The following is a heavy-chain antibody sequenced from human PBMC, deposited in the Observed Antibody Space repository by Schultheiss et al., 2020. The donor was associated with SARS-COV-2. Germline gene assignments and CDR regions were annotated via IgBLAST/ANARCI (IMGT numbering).Heavy chain of an antibody. D-gene: IGHD3-10*01. CDR3: ARRGRRSADYFDY. Sequence: GGSLRLSCKGSGYSFTSYWIGWVRQMPGKGLEWMGIIYPGDSDTRYSPSFQGQVTISADKSISTAYLQWSSLKASDTAMYYCARRGRRSADYFDYWGQGTLVTAPQ. V-gene: IGHV5-51*01. CDR2: IYPGDSDT. J-gene: IGHJ4*02. CDR1: GYSFTSYW.